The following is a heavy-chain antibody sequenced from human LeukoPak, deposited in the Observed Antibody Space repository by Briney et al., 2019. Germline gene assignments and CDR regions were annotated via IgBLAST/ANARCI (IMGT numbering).Heavy chain of an antibody. J-gene: IGHJ4*02. Sequence: SGTLSLTCTVSGGSISSHYWSWIRQPPGKGLEWIGYIYYSGSTNYNPSLKSRVTISVDTSKNQFSLKLSSVTAADTAVYYCAREGGFGELFSFDYWGQGTLVTVSS. CDR3: AREGGFGELFSFDY. CDR1: GGSISSHY. D-gene: IGHD3-10*01. V-gene: IGHV4-59*11. CDR2: IYYSGST.